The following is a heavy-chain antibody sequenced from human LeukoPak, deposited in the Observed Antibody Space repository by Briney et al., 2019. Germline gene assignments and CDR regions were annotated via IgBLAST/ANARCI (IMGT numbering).Heavy chain of an antibody. CDR1: GFSRRTYGEA. Sequence: KASGPTLFYPASTLTLTCTFSGFSRRTYGEAVGWIRQTPGKGLEWLSPIYWDEDKRYSPSLKSRLTITKDPSKNQVVLSMTDMDPVDTATYYCAHRPPAPDVTEYFYYWGQGGLVTVSS. CDR3: AHRPPAPDVTEYFYY. CDR2: IYWDEDK. D-gene: IGHD2-8*02. V-gene: IGHV2-5*02. J-gene: IGHJ4*02.